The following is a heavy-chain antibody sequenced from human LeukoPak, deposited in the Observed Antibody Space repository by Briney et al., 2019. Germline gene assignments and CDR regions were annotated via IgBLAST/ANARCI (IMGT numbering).Heavy chain of an antibody. V-gene: IGHV4-4*07. Sequence: SETLSLTCTVSGGSISSYYWSWMRQSAGKGLEWIGRINTSGSTNYNPSLRSRVTMSVNTSKNQFSLNLTSVTAADTAVYSCAREGGDPRWLDPWGQGTLVTVSS. J-gene: IGHJ5*02. CDR3: AREGGDPRWLDP. D-gene: IGHD6-25*01. CDR2: INTSGST. CDR1: GGSISSYY.